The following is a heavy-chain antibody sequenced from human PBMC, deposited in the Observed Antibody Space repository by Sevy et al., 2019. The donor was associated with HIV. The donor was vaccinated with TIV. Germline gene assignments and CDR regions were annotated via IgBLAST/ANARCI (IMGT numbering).Heavy chain of an antibody. Sequence: ASVKVSCKASGYTFTSYGISWVRQAPGQGLEWMGWVSANYGNTKSAEKFQGRVTMTTDTSTSTAYMELKSLRSDDTAIYYCMRYPIDVSISSWYYCDYWGQGTLVTVSS. CDR2: VSANYGNT. J-gene: IGHJ4*02. CDR3: MRYPIDVSISSWYYCDY. D-gene: IGHD6-13*01. V-gene: IGHV1-18*01. CDR1: GYTFTSYG.